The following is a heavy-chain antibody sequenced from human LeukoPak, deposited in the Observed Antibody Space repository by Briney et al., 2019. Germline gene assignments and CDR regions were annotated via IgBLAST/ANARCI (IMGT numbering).Heavy chain of an antibody. V-gene: IGHV1-18*01. CDR1: GYTFTRYG. D-gene: IGHD2-2*01. J-gene: IGHJ4*02. Sequence: GASVKVSCKASGYTFTRYGISWVRQAPGQGLEWMGWISAYNGNTNYAQKLQGRVTMTTDTSTSTAYMELRSLRSDDTAVYYCARYGGYCSSTSCLYYFDYWGQGTLVTVSS. CDR3: ARYGGYCSSTSCLYYFDY. CDR2: ISAYNGNT.